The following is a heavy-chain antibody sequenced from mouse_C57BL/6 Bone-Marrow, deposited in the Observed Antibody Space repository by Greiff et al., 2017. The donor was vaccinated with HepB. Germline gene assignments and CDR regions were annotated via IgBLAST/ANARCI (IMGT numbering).Heavy chain of an antibody. D-gene: IGHD1-1*01. CDR2: IDPSDSYT. J-gene: IGHJ3*01. V-gene: IGHV1-69*01. CDR3: ARGYCGSSYHAWFAY. Sequence: QVQLKQPGAELVMPGASVKLSCKASGYTFTSYWMHWVKQRPGQGLEWIGEIDPSDSYTNYNQKFKGKSTLTVDKSSSTAYMQLSSLTSEDSAVYYFARGYCGSSYHAWFAYWGQGTLVTVSA. CDR1: GYTFTSYW.